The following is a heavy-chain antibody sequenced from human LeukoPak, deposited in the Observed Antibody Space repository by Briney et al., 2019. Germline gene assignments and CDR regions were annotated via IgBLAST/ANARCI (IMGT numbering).Heavy chain of an antibody. Sequence: ASVTVSCKASGYTGTSYDINWVRQAAGQGLEWMGWMNQNGGNTGYAQKFQGRVTMTRNTSISTAYMELSSLRSEDTAVYYCARGGGGGYDDSGYYYYGMDVWGQGTTVTVSS. CDR2: MNQNGGNT. V-gene: IGHV1-8*01. CDR3: ARGGGGGYDDSGYYYYGMDV. CDR1: GYTGTSYD. J-gene: IGHJ6*02. D-gene: IGHD5-12*01.